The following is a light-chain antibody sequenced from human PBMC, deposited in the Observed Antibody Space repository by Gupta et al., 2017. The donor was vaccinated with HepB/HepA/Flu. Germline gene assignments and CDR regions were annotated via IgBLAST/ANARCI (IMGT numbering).Light chain of an antibody. J-gene: IGKJ2*01. V-gene: IGKV1-5*03. CDR1: QSISSW. CDR3: QQDNSYSIT. CDR2: KAS. Sequence: DIQITQSPSTLSASVGDRVTITCRASQSISSWLAWYQQKPGQAPKLLIYKASSLASGVPSRFSGSGSGKEFTVTISSPPPDDFATYYCQQDNSYSITFGQGTKLEIK.